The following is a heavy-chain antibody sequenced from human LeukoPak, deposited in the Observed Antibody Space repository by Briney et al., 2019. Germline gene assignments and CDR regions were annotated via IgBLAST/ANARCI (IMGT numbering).Heavy chain of an antibody. CDR1: GYTFTSYY. J-gene: IGHJ4*02. CDR3: ARGPADFWSGYYFNY. D-gene: IGHD3-3*01. CDR2: INPSGGST. Sequence: ASVKVSCKASGYTFTSYYMHWVRQAPGQGLEWMGIINPSGGSTSYAQKFQGRVTMTRDTSTSTVYMEMRSLRSEDTAVYYCARGPADFWSGYYFNYWGQGTLVTVSS. V-gene: IGHV1-46*01.